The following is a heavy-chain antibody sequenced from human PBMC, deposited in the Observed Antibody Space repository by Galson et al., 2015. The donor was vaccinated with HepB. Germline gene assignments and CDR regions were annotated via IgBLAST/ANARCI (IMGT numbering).Heavy chain of an antibody. CDR2: ISYDGSNK. V-gene: IGHV3-30*04. Sequence: SLRLSCAASGFTFSSYAMHWVRQAPGKGLEWVAVISYDGSNKYYADSVKGRFTISRDNSKNTLYLQMNSLRAEDTAVYYCARDRAELAVAGSKNYYYGMDVWGQGTTVTVSS. CDR1: GFTFSSYA. CDR3: ARDRAELAVAGSKNYYYGMDV. J-gene: IGHJ6*02. D-gene: IGHD6-19*01.